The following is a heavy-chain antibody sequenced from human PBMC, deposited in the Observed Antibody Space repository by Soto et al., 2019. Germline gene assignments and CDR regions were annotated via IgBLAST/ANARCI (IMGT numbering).Heavy chain of an antibody. CDR1: GFTFSTYW. CDR2: IKPDGSEK. V-gene: IGHV3-7*04. CDR3: ARGDYYDTSGPFSDAFDI. J-gene: IGHJ3*02. Sequence: GSLRLSCAASGFTFSTYWMSWVRQAPGKELEWVANIKPDGSEKWYVDSVKGRFTIFRDNAKNSLYLQMNSLRAEDTAVYYCARGDYYDTSGPFSDAFDIWGQGTMVTVSS. D-gene: IGHD3-22*01.